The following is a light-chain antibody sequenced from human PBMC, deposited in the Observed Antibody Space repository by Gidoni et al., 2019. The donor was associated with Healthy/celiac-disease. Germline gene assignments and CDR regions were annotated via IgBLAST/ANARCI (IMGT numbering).Light chain of an antibody. CDR1: QSPQHSDGTTY. Sequence: DIVITQTPLSLSVTPGQPASISCKSSQSPQHSDGTTYLYWYLQKPGQPPQLLISEVSNRFSGVPERCSGSGSGKDFTMKIRRVEPEDVGVYYCMQSRQLPLTFGQGTKVEIK. CDR3: MQSRQLPLT. J-gene: IGKJ1*01. V-gene: IGKV2D-29*01. CDR2: EVS.